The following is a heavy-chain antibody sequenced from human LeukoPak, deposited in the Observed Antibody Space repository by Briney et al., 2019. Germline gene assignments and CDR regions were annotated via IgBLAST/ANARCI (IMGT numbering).Heavy chain of an antibody. V-gene: IGHV1-69*05. J-gene: IGHJ3*02. CDR2: IIPILGTA. Sequence: SVKVSCKASRGTFSSYAISWVRQAPGQGLEWMGGIIPILGTANYAQKFQGTVTITTDESTSTAYMELSSLRSEDTAVYYCAREKVDAFDIWGQGTMVTVSS. CDR1: RGTFSSYA. CDR3: AREKVDAFDI. D-gene: IGHD2-15*01.